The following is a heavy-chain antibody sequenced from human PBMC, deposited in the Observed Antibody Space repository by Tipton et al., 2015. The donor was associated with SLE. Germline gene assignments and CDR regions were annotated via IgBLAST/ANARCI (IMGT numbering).Heavy chain of an antibody. CDR3: ARPQARRGPFDS. CDR1: SGSIISSNYY. CDR2: ISDSGST. D-gene: IGHD3-10*01. Sequence: GLVKPSETLSLTCTVSSGSIISSNYYWGWIRQPPGKGLEWIGYISDSGSTNYNPSLKSRVTISVDKSKGQFSLRLNSVTAADTAVYYCARPQARRGPFDSWGQGTLVTVSS. J-gene: IGHJ4*02. V-gene: IGHV4-61*05.